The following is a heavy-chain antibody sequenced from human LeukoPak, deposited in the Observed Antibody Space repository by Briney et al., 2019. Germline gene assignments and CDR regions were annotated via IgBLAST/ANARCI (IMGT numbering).Heavy chain of an antibody. CDR2: MNPNSGNT. J-gene: IGHJ5*02. CDR1: GYTFTSYD. V-gene: IGHV1-8*03. Sequence: ASVKVSCRASGYTFTSYDINWVRQATGQGLEWMGWMNPNSGNTGYAQKFQGRVTITADESTSTAYMELSSLRSEDTAVYYCARDWSELGATRGGFDPWGQGTLVTVSS. D-gene: IGHD1-26*01. CDR3: ARDWSELGATRGGFDP.